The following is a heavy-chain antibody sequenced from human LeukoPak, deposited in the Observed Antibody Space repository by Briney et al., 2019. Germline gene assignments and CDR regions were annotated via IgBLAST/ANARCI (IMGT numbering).Heavy chain of an antibody. CDR3: ARGFSLQLSYDY. Sequence: PSETLSLTCTVSGGSISSGGYYWSWIRQHPGKGLEWIGYIYYSGSTYYNPSLKSRVTISVDMSKTQFSLKLSSVTAADTAVYYCARGFSLQLSYDYWGQGTLVTVSS. J-gene: IGHJ4*02. CDR1: GGSISSGGYY. CDR2: IYYSGST. V-gene: IGHV4-31*03. D-gene: IGHD5-18*01.